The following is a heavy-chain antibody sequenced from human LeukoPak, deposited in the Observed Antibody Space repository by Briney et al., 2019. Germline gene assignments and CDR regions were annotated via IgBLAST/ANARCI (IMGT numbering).Heavy chain of an antibody. V-gene: IGHV4-30-2*01. CDR2: IYHSGST. J-gene: IGHJ3*02. CDR3: ARVGCSGGSCYFDAFDI. D-gene: IGHD2-15*01. Sequence: SETLSLTCTVSGGSISSYSWSWIRQPPGKGLEWIGYIYHSGSTYYNPSLKSRVTISVDRSKNQFSLKLSSVTAADTAVYYCARVGCSGGSCYFDAFDIWGQGTMVTVSS. CDR1: GGSISSYS.